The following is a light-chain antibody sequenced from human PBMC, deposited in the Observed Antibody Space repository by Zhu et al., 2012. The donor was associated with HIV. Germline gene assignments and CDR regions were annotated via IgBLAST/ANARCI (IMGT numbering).Light chain of an antibody. CDR3: QRHGSSPRT. V-gene: IGKV3-20*01. CDR1: QSVSRNY. J-gene: IGKJ1*01. Sequence: EIVLTQSPVTLSLSPGERATLSCRASQSVSRNYLAWYQQKPGQAPRLLIYGASSRATGIPDRFSGSGSGTDFTLTISRLEPEDFAMYYCQRHGSSPRTFGQGPRWKSN. CDR2: GAS.